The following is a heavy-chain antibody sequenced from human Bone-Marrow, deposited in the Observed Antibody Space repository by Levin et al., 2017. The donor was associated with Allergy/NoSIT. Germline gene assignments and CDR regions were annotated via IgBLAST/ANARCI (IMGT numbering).Heavy chain of an antibody. D-gene: IGHD6-25*01. V-gene: IGHV4-34*01. J-gene: IGHJ3*01. CDR3: ARVPGSFDL. Sequence: GETHQNGDTNYALSLKSRATISLDTSKTHVLLRLTSVTPADTAVYFCARVPGSFDLWGQGTTVIVSS. CDR2: THQNGDT.